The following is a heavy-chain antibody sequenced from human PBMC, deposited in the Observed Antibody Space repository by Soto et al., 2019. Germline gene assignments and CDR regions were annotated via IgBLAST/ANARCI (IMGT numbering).Heavy chain of an antibody. J-gene: IGHJ6*03. CDR2: ISYDGSNK. D-gene: IGHD4-4*01. V-gene: IGHV3-30*18. CDR1: GFTFSSYG. Sequence: PGGSLRLSCAASGFTFSSYGMHWVRQAPGKGLEWVAVISYDGSNKYYADSVKDRFTISRDNSKNTLYLQMNSLRAEDTAVYYCANVGGDYINDYYYYYMDVWGKGTTVTVSS. CDR3: ANVGGDYINDYYYYYMDV.